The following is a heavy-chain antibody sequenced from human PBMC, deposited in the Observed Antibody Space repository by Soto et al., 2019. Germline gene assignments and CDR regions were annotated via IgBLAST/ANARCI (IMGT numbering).Heavy chain of an antibody. J-gene: IGHJ2*01. Sequence: QVQLVQSGAGMKKPGSLVKVSCKASGGTFSRYAISWVRQAPGQGLEWMGGIIPIFGTPKYAQKFQGRVTITADESTSTTYMELSSLRPEDTAIYYCASAAAGYWYFDLWGRGTLVTVSS. D-gene: IGHD6-13*01. CDR3: ASAAAGYWYFDL. CDR1: GGTFSRYA. V-gene: IGHV1-69*01. CDR2: IIPIFGTP.